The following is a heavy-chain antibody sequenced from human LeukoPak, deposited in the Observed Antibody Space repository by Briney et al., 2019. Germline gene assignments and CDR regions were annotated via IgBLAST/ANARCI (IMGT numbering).Heavy chain of an antibody. CDR1: GFTFTNYA. V-gene: IGHV3-23*01. Sequence: GGSLRLSCAAFGFTFTNYAMSWVRQAPGKGLEWVSAISGSGGSTYYADSVKGRFTISRDNSKNTLYLQMNSLRAEDTAVYYCAKGRYGDYAAVDYWGQGTLVTVSS. CDR2: ISGSGGST. J-gene: IGHJ4*02. CDR3: AKGRYGDYAAVDY. D-gene: IGHD4-17*01.